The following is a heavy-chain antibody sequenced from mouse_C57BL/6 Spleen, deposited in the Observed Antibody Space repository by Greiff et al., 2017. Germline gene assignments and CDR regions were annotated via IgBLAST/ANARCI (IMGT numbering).Heavy chain of an antibody. D-gene: IGHD2-12*01. J-gene: IGHJ3*01. CDR3: ARTGVYDVGFAY. CDR1: GYTFTSYW. Sequence: QVQLQQPGAELVKPGASVKMSCKASGYTFTSYWITWVKQRPGQGLAWIGDIYPGSGSTNYNEKFKSKATLTVDTSSSTAYMQLSSLTSEDSAVYYCARTGVYDVGFAYWGQGTLVTVSA. V-gene: IGHV1-55*01. CDR2: IYPGSGST.